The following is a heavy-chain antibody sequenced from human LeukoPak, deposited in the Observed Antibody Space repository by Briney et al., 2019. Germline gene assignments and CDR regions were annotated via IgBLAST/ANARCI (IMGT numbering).Heavy chain of an antibody. CDR2: ITGSGDST. J-gene: IGHJ1*01. CDR3: AKKMNRQVAAAGFGY. D-gene: IGHD6-13*01. V-gene: IGHV3-23*01. CDR1: GFTFSTYA. Sequence: PGGSLRLSCAASGFTFSTYAMIWVRQAPGKGLEWCSAITGSGDSTYYADSVKGRFTSSRDNSKNTLYLQMNSLRVEDTALYYCAKKMNRQVAAAGFGYWGQGTLVTVSS.